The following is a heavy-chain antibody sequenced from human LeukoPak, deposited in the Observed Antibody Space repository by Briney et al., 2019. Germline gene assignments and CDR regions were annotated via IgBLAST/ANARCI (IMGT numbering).Heavy chain of an antibody. J-gene: IGHJ4*02. CDR1: GFTFSDYY. V-gene: IGHV4-39*01. Sequence: PGGSLRLSCAASGFTFSDYYMSWIRQAPGKGLEWIGTIYYSVSTYYNPSLKSRVTISVDTSKNQFSLKLSSVTAADTAVYYCARRYGSGSYIWAPYYFDYWGQGTLVTVSS. CDR2: IYYSVST. CDR3: ARRYGSGSYIWAPYYFDY. D-gene: IGHD3-10*01.